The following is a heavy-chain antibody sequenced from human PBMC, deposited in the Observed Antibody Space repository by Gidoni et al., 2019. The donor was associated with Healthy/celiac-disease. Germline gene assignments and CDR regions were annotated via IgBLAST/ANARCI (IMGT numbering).Heavy chain of an antibody. Sequence: QVQLVESGGGVVQPGRSLRLSCAASGFTFSSYAMHWVRQAPGKGLGWVAVISYDGSNKYYTDSVKGRFTISRDNSKNTLYLQMNSLRAEDTAVYYCARDTSYGDYAYYFDYWGQGTLVTVSS. J-gene: IGHJ4*02. CDR2: ISYDGSNK. CDR3: ARDTSYGDYAYYFDY. D-gene: IGHD4-17*01. V-gene: IGHV3-30-3*01. CDR1: GFTFSSYA.